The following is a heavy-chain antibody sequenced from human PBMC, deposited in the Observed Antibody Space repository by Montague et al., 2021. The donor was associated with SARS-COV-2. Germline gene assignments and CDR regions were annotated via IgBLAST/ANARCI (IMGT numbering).Heavy chain of an antibody. D-gene: IGHD3-16*01. CDR1: GGSISRYF. J-gene: IGHJ4*02. CDR2: VHDSESS. Sequence: SETLSLTCTVSGGSISRYFWNWIRQTPGKGLEWMGYVHDSESSIYNPSLQSRITILLDTPKNQFSLRLNAVTAADTAVYYCARVTLGGRDGRTRQYAGFDSWGQGILVTVSS. CDR3: ARVTLGGRDGRTRQYAGFDS. V-gene: IGHV4-59*01.